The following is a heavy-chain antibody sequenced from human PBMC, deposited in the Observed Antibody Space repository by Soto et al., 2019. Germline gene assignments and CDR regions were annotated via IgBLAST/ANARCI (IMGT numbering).Heavy chain of an antibody. CDR2: IKPKSEGETA. D-gene: IGHD6-19*01. Sequence: EMQLVQSGGGLVKPGGSLRLSCVASRFNFSAAWLNWIRQAPGKGLEWVGRIKPKSEGETADYTAPVRGRFTISRDDSQNTLHLQMDSLKTEDTAVYYCAPVPYRSGPTWGLGVLVPVSS. CDR1: RFNFSAAW. V-gene: IGHV3-15*07. J-gene: IGHJ4*02. CDR3: APVPYRSGPT.